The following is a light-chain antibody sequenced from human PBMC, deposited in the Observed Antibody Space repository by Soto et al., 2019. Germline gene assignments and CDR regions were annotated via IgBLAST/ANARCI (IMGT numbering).Light chain of an antibody. V-gene: IGKV1-39*01. CDR3: QQFYIAPVT. J-gene: IGKJ5*01. CDR1: QTIKNS. Sequence: DIQMSQSPSSLSASVGDRVTITCQASQTIKNSLNWYQQKPGSAPNLLIYSASSLHVGVPSRFSGSKSGPDFTLTISGLQPEDFATYYCQQFYIAPVTFGQGTRLEI. CDR2: SAS.